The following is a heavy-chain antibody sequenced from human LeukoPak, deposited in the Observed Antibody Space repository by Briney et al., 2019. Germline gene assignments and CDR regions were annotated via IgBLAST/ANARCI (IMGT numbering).Heavy chain of an antibody. Sequence: PGRPLRLSCAASGFTFDDYAMHWVRQAPGKGLEWVSGISWNSGSIGYADSVKGRFTISRDNSKNTLYLQMNSLRAEDTAVYYCAKVLSYYYDSSGYYLDPYFDYWGQGTLVTVSS. CDR3: AKVLSYYYDSSGYYLDPYFDY. D-gene: IGHD3-22*01. CDR2: ISWNSGSI. J-gene: IGHJ4*02. CDR1: GFTFDDYA. V-gene: IGHV3-9*01.